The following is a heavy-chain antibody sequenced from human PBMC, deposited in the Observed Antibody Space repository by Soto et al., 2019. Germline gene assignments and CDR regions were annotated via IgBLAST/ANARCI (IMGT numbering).Heavy chain of an antibody. Sequence: SETLSLTCTVSGGSISSYYWSWIRQPPGKGLEWIGYIYYSGSTNYNPSLKSRVTISVDTSKNQFSLKLSSVTAADTAVYYCARDYEATIDYWGQGTLVTVSS. CDR3: ARDYEATIDY. CDR2: IYYSGST. J-gene: IGHJ4*02. D-gene: IGHD3-3*01. CDR1: GGSISSYY. V-gene: IGHV4-59*01.